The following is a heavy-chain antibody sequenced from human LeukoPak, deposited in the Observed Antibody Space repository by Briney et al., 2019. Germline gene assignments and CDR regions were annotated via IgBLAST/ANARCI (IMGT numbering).Heavy chain of an antibody. V-gene: IGHV4-59*08. CDR1: GGSISSYC. CDR2: IYYSGST. Sequence: SETLSLTCTVSGGSISSYCWSWIRQPPGKGLEWIGYIYYSGSTNYNPSLKSRVTISVDTSKNQFSLKLSSVTAADTAVYYCARHCPLSSSSGWYGLLGYYMDVWGKGTTVTISS. D-gene: IGHD6-19*01. CDR3: ARHCPLSSSSGWYGLLGYYMDV. J-gene: IGHJ6*03.